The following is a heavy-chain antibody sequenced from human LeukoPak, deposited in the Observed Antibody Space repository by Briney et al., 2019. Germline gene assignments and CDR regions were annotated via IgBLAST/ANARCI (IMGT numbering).Heavy chain of an antibody. CDR2: INAGNGNT. Sequence: ASVKVSFKASGYTFTSYAMHWVRQAPGQRLDWMGWINAGNGNTKYSQKFQGRVTITRDTSASTAYMELSSLSSEDTAVYYCARDRYYDFAGLWWFGPWGQGTLVTVSS. CDR1: GYTFTSYA. CDR3: ARDRYYDFAGLWWFGP. J-gene: IGHJ5*02. D-gene: IGHD3-3*01. V-gene: IGHV1-3*01.